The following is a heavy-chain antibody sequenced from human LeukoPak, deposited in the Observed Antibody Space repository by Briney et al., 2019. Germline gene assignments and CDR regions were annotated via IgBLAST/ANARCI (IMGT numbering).Heavy chain of an antibody. D-gene: IGHD4-17*01. J-gene: IGHJ4*02. Sequence: SETLSLTCTVSVGSSSSSSYYWGWIRQPPGKGLEWIGSIYYSGSTYYNPSLKSRVTISVDTSKNQFSLKLSSVTAADTAVYYCARHSARDYGKYYFDYWGLGTLVTVSS. CDR2: IYYSGST. CDR3: ARHSARDYGKYYFDY. CDR1: VGSSSSSSYY. V-gene: IGHV4-39*01.